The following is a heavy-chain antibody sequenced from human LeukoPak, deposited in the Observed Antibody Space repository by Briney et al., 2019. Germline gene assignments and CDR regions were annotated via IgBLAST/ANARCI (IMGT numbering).Heavy chain of an antibody. CDR3: ARVIFDYYDSSGYFGFDP. Sequence: SETLSLTCTVSGGSISSYYWSWIRQPPGKGLEWIGYICYSGSTNYNPSLKSRVTISVDTSKNQFSLKLSSVTAADTAVYYCARVIFDYYDSSGYFGFDPWGQGTLVTVSS. CDR1: GGSISSYY. CDR2: ICYSGST. D-gene: IGHD3-22*01. J-gene: IGHJ5*02. V-gene: IGHV4-59*01.